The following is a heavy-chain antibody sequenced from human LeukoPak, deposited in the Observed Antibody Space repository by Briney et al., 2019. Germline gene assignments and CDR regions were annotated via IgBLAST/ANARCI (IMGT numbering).Heavy chain of an antibody. CDR3: AKGNFGGYDSSGYFGY. Sequence: GRSLRLSCAASGFTLSSYGMHWVRQAPGKGLEWVAVISYDGSNKYYADSVKGRFTISRDNSKNTLYLQMNSPRAEDTAVYYCAKGNFGGYDSSGYFGYWGQGTLVTVSS. J-gene: IGHJ4*02. CDR1: GFTLSSYG. CDR2: ISYDGSNK. D-gene: IGHD3-22*01. V-gene: IGHV3-30*18.